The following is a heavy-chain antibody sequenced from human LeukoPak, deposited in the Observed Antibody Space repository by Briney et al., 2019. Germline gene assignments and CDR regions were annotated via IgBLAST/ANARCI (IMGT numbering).Heavy chain of an antibody. CDR2: IYADDSDT. CDR3: ARRQTAVHCSGGNCYFDY. CDR1: GYSFTSYW. J-gene: IGHJ4*02. V-gene: IGHV5-51*01. Sequence: EESLKISCKGSGYSFTSYWIGWVRQMPGKGLEWMGIIYADDSDTRYSPSFQGQVTISADKSISTAYLQWSSLKASDTAMYYCARRQTAVHCSGGNCYFDYWGQGTLVTVSS. D-gene: IGHD2-15*01.